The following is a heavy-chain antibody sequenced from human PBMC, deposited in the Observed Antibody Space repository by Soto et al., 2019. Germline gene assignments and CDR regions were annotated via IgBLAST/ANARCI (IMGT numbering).Heavy chain of an antibody. CDR1: GGTFSSYT. Sequence: QVQLVQSGAEVKKPGSSVKVSCKASGGTFSSYTISWVRQAPGQGLEWMGRIIPILGIANYAQKFRGRVTITADKSTSTAYMELSSLRSEDTAVYYCARRRDGYNYWFDPWGQGTLVTVSS. D-gene: IGHD5-12*01. CDR3: ARRRDGYNYWFDP. CDR2: IIPILGIA. V-gene: IGHV1-69*02. J-gene: IGHJ5*02.